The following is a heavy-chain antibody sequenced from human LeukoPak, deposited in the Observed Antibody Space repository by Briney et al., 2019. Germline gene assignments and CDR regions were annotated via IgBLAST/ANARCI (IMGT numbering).Heavy chain of an antibody. V-gene: IGHV4-39*07. Sequence: SETLSLTCTVSGGSISSSSFYWGWIRQPPGKGLEWIGSIYYSGSTYYNPSLKSRVTISVDTSKNQFSLKLSSVTAADTAVYYCARGPMSRTRTGYYYYMDVWGKGTTVTVSS. J-gene: IGHJ6*03. CDR3: ARGPMSRTRTGYYYYMDV. CDR1: GGSISSSSFY. D-gene: IGHD2-2*01. CDR2: IYYSGST.